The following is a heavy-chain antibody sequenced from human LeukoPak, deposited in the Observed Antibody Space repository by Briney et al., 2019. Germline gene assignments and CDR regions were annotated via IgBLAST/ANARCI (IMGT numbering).Heavy chain of an antibody. Sequence: SQTLSLTCAVSGGSISSGGYSWSWIRQPPGQGLEWIGYIYHSGSTYYNPSLKSRVTISVDRSKNQFSLKLSSVTAADTAVYYCARADSSSYYFDYWGQGTLVTVSS. D-gene: IGHD6-6*01. V-gene: IGHV4-30-2*01. CDR2: IYHSGST. CDR1: GGSISSGGYS. CDR3: ARADSSSYYFDY. J-gene: IGHJ4*02.